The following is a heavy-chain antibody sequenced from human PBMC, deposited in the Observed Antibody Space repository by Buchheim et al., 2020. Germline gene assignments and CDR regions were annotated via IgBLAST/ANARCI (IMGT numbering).Heavy chain of an antibody. CDR1: GGSFSGYY. D-gene: IGHD2-2*01. CDR2: INHSGST. CDR3: ARASSVVVPERDHYYYYYMDV. Sequence: QVQLQQWGAGLLKPSETLSLTCAVYGGSFSGYYWSWIRQLPGKGLEWIGEINHSGSTNYNPSLKSRVTISVDTSKNQFSLKLSSVTAADTAVYYCARASSVVVPERDHYYYYYMDVWGKGTT. V-gene: IGHV4-34*01. J-gene: IGHJ6*03.